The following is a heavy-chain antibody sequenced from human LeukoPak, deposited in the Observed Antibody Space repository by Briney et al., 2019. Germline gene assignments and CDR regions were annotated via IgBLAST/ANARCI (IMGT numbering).Heavy chain of an antibody. CDR3: AGGSGFLVTS. V-gene: IGHV3-7*04. Sequence: GGSLRLSCAASGFTFTTHWMNWVRQAPGKGLEWVANIKQDGSEKYYVDSVKGRFTISRDNAKNSLYLQVNSLRAVDTAVYYCAGGSGFLVTSWGQGTLVAVSS. J-gene: IGHJ5*02. CDR1: GFTFTTHW. CDR2: IKQDGSEK. D-gene: IGHD3-3*01.